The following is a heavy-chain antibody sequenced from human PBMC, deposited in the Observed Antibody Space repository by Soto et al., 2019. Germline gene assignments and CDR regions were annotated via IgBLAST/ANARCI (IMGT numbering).Heavy chain of an antibody. CDR3: VREKDGFDI. V-gene: IGHV3-23*01. Sequence: EVRLLESGGGLVQPGGSLRLSCAASGFPFDTSAMIWVRQAPGKGPEWLSLISGGGDLAYYAESVKGRFTSSRDNSKNTMYLEMESLRAEDTAVYFCVREKDGFDIWGQGTKVTVSS. CDR1: GFPFDTSA. J-gene: IGHJ3*02. CDR2: ISGGGDLA.